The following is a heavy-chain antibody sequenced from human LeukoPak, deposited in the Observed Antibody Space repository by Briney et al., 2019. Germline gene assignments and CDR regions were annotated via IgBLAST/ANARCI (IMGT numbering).Heavy chain of an antibody. J-gene: IGHJ4*02. CDR1: GYTFTSYG. CDR2: ISAYNGNT. CDR3: ARGRDYYGSGSSLHY. D-gene: IGHD3-10*01. V-gene: IGHV1-18*01. Sequence: ASVKVSCKASGYTFTSYGISWVRQAPGQGLEWMGWISAYNGNTNYAQKLQGRVTMTTDTSTSTAYMELRSLRSDDTAVYYCARGRDYYGSGSSLHYWGQGTLVTVSS.